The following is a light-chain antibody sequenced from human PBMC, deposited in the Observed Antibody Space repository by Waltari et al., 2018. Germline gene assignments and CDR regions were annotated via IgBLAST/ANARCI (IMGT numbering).Light chain of an antibody. CDR2: WAS. Sequence: DIVMTQSPDSLAVSLGERATINGKSSQSVFPTNNKNYLAWYQQKPGHPPKLLIYWASTRESGVPDRFSGSGSGTDFTLAISSLQAEDVVVYYCHQYYDLPITFGQGTRLDIK. CDR1: QSVFPTNNKNY. V-gene: IGKV4-1*01. J-gene: IGKJ5*01. CDR3: HQYYDLPIT.